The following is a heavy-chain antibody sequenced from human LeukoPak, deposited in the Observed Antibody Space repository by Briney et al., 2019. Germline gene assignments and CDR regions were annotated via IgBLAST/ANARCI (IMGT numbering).Heavy chain of an antibody. Sequence: GESLKISCKGSGYSFTSYWIGWVRQMPGKGLEWMGIIYPGDSDTRYSPSFQGQVTISADKSISTAYLQWSSLKASDTAMYYCARTAPVARDYYYGMDVWGQGTTVTVSS. CDR1: GYSFTSYW. CDR2: IYPGDSDT. J-gene: IGHJ6*02. CDR3: ARTAPVARDYYYGMDV. V-gene: IGHV5-51*01.